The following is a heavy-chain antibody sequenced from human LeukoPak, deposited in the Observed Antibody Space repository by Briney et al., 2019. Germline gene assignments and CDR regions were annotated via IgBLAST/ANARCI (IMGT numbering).Heavy chain of an antibody. Sequence: SETLSLTCAVYGGSFSGYYWSWIRQPPGKGPEWIGEINHSGSTNYNPSLKSRVTISVDTSKNQFSLKLSSVTAADTAVYYCARDWGFGELYHAFDIWGQGTMVTVSS. CDR3: ARDWGFGELYHAFDI. V-gene: IGHV4-34*01. CDR1: GGSFSGYY. D-gene: IGHD3-10*01. CDR2: INHSGST. J-gene: IGHJ3*02.